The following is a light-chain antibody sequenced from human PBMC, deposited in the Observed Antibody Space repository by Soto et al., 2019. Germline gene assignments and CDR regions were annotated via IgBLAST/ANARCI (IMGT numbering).Light chain of an antibody. V-gene: IGKV3-20*01. CDR3: QHYVTSLTT. CDR1: QSVTSNY. Sequence: EILLTQSPGTLSLSPWERATVSCGASQSVTSNYLAWYQQKPGQAPRLLIFGASIRVTGIPDRFIGSGSGTDFTLTISRLEPEDFAVYYCQHYVTSLTTFGQGTKVDIK. CDR2: GAS. J-gene: IGKJ1*01.